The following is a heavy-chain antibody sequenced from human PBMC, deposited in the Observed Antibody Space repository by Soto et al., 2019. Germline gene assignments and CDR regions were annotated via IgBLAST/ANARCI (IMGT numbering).Heavy chain of an antibody. CDR2: ISYDGSNK. V-gene: IGHV3-30*18. J-gene: IGHJ4*02. D-gene: IGHD3-10*01. Sequence: PGGSLRLSCAASGFTFSSYGMHWVRQAPGKGLEWVAVISYDGSNKYYADSVKGRFTISRDNSKNTLYLQMNSLRAEDTAVYYCAKTRLQNPMVRGGFDYWGQGTLVTVSS. CDR1: GFTFSSYG. CDR3: AKTRLQNPMVRGGFDY.